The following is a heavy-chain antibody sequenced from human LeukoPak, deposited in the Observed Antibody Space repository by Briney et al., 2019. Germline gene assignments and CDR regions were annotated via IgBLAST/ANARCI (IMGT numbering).Heavy chain of an antibody. CDR3: ARALPTDY. CDR2: IYTSGST. Sequence: PSQTLSLTCTVSGGSISSGNYYWSWIRQPAGKGLEWIGRIYTSGSTNYNPSLKSRVTISVDTSKNQFSLKLSSVTAADTAVYYCARALPTDYWGQGTLVTVSS. CDR1: GGSISSGNYY. J-gene: IGHJ4*02. V-gene: IGHV4-61*02.